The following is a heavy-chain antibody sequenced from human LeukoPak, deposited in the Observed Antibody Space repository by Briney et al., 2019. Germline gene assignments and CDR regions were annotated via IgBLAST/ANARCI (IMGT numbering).Heavy chain of an antibody. CDR3: ARVMGYDYVWGSYRHYYFDY. J-gene: IGHJ4*02. V-gene: IGHV1-8*01. CDR1: GYTFTSYD. D-gene: IGHD3-16*02. CDR2: MNPNSGNT. Sequence: GASVKVSCTASGYTFTSYDINWVRQAPGQGLEWMGWMNPNSGNTGYAQKFQGRVTMTRNTSISTAYMELSSLRSEDTAVYYCARVMGYDYVWGSYRHYYFDYWGQGTLVTVSS.